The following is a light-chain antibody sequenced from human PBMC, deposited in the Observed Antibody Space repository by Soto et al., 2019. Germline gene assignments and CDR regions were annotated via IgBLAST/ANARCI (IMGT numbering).Light chain of an antibody. V-gene: IGKV1-5*03. CDR2: KAS. CDR3: QQCGSSPLT. Sequence: DIQMTQSPSTLSASVGDRVSINCRASQSISAWLAWYQQKPGKAPRLLIYKASTLEIGVPSRFSGSGSGTEFTLTISSLQPEDFAVYFCQQCGSSPLTFGGGTKVDIK. CDR1: QSISAW. J-gene: IGKJ4*01.